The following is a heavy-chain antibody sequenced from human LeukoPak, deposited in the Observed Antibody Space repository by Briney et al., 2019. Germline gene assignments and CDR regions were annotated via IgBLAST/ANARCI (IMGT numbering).Heavy chain of an antibody. Sequence: SETLSLTCTVSGGSLSSYYWSWIRQPAGKGLEWIWRIYTIGSTNYNPSLNSRGTMSIDTSKNQFSLKLRSVTVADTDVYYCAREFTMVRGLFDFWGQGTLVTVSS. V-gene: IGHV4-4*07. J-gene: IGHJ4*02. CDR2: IYTIGST. D-gene: IGHD3-10*01. CDR3: AREFTMVRGLFDF. CDR1: GGSLSSYY.